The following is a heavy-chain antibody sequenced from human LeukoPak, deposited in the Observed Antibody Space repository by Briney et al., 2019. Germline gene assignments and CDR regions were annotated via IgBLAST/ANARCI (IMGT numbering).Heavy chain of an antibody. D-gene: IGHD5-12*01. CDR3: ARHVATTFDY. Sequence: GESLKTSCKGSGYSFTSYWIGLGRQMPGKGLEWMGIIYPGDSDTRYSPSFQGQVTISADKSISTAYLQWSSLKASDTAMYYCARHVATTFDYWGQGTLVTVSS. J-gene: IGHJ4*02. CDR2: IYPGDSDT. CDR1: GYSFTSYW. V-gene: IGHV5-51*01.